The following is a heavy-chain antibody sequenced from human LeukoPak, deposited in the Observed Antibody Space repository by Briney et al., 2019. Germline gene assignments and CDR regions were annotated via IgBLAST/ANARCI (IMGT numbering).Heavy chain of an antibody. J-gene: IGHJ5*02. CDR2: ISGSGGST. D-gene: IGHD4-17*01. CDR3: ARLMTTVTTRESIWFDP. Sequence: GGSLRLSCAASGFTFSSYGMSWVRQAPGKGLDWVSAISGSGGSTYYADSVKGRFTISRDNSKNTLYLQMNSLRAEDTAVYYCARLMTTVTTRESIWFDPWGQGTLVTVSS. CDR1: GFTFSSYG. V-gene: IGHV3-23*01.